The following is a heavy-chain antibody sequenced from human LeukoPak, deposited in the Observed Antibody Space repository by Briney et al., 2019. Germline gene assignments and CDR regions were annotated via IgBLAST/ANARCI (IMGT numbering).Heavy chain of an antibody. Sequence: SETLSLTCTVSGGSISSYYWSWIRQPPGKGLEWIGDIYYSGSTNYNPSLKSRVTISVDTSKNQLSLKLSSVTAADTAVYYCARAPSTVLNWYFDLWGRGTLVTVSS. V-gene: IGHV4-59*01. J-gene: IGHJ2*01. CDR3: ARAPSTVLNWYFDL. CDR1: GGSISSYY. D-gene: IGHD4-23*01. CDR2: IYYSGST.